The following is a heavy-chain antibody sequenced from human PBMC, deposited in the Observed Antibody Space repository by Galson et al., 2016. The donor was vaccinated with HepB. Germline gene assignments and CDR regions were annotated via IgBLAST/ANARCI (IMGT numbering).Heavy chain of an antibody. CDR3: ARGANRGRPFDY. D-gene: IGHD3-10*01. CDR1: GFTFSSYW. V-gene: IGHV3-7*03. CDR2: VKRDGSER. J-gene: IGHJ4*02. Sequence: SLRLSCAASGFTFSSYWMSWVRQAPGKGLEWVANVKRDGSERYYVDSVKGRFTISRDNAKNSLFLQMNSLRVEDMAVYYCARGANRGRPFDYWGQGTLVTVSS.